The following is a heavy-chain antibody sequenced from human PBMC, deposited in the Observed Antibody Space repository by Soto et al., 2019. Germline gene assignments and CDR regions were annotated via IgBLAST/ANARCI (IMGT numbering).Heavy chain of an antibody. CDR2: IGGRGVST. CDR3: AKKVPGSNPLDS. Sequence: GGSLRLSCAASGFTFSNYPMTWVRLAPGKGLEWVSTIGGRGVSTYYADSVKGRFTISRDNSKNTLYLQMNSLRVEDTAVYYCAKKVPGSNPLDSWGQGALVTVSS. CDR1: GFTFSNYP. J-gene: IGHJ4*02. V-gene: IGHV3-23*01. D-gene: IGHD1-1*01.